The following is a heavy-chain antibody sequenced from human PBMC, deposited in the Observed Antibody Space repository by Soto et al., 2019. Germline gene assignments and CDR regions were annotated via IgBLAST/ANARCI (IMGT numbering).Heavy chain of an antibody. Sequence: ASVKVSCKASGYTFIGYYMHWVRQAPGQGLEWMGWINPNSGDTNYAENFQGRVTVTRDTSISTAYMELSSLRSDDTAVYYCTSFYSSSRGEYYYYGMDVWGQGTTVTVYS. J-gene: IGHJ6*02. D-gene: IGHD6-13*01. V-gene: IGHV1-2*02. CDR1: GYTFIGYY. CDR3: TSFYSSSRGEYYYYGMDV. CDR2: INPNSGDT.